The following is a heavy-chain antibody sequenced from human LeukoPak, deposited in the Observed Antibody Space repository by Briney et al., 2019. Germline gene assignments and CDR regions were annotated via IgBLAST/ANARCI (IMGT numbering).Heavy chain of an antibody. CDR3: AKVPRGHYFDL. CDR1: GFTFSSYA. Sequence: GGSLRLSCAASGFTFSSYAMSWVRQAPGKGLEWVSSISGIGGSTYYADSVKGRFTISRDNSKNTLYLQMNSLRAEDTAVYYCAKVPRGHYFDLWGRGTLVTVSS. V-gene: IGHV3-23*01. J-gene: IGHJ2*01. CDR2: ISGIGGST. D-gene: IGHD1-14*01.